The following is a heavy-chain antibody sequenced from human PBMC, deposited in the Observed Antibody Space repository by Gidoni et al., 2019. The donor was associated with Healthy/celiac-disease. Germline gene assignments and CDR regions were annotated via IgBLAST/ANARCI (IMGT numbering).Heavy chain of an antibody. Sequence: QVQLVQSGAEVKKPGASVKVSCKASGYTFTSYYMHWVRQAPGQGLEWMGIINPSGGSTSYAQKFQGRVTMTRDTSTSTVYMELSSLRSEDTAVYYCARDTAPRSSSSGLGYWGQGTLVTVSS. D-gene: IGHD6-6*01. CDR1: GYTFTSYY. CDR3: ARDTAPRSSSSGLGY. J-gene: IGHJ4*02. V-gene: IGHV1-46*01. CDR2: INPSGGST.